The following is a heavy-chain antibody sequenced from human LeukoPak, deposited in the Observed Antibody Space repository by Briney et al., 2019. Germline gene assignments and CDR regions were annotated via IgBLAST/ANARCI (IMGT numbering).Heavy chain of an antibody. J-gene: IGHJ6*03. CDR1: GGTFSSYA. Sequence: SVKVSCKASGGTFSSYAISWVRQAPGQGLEWMGGIIPILGIANYAQKFQGRVTITADESTSTAYMELSSLRSEDTAVYYCARALRFLEWLFPDYYYYYMDVWGKGTTVTVSS. D-gene: IGHD3-3*01. CDR2: IIPILGIA. V-gene: IGHV1-69*10. CDR3: ARALRFLEWLFPDYYYYYMDV.